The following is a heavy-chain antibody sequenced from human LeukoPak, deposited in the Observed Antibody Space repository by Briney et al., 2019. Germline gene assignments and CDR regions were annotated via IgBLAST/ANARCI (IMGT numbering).Heavy chain of an antibody. CDR1: GFTFSSYS. J-gene: IGHJ4*02. CDR2: ISSSSSYI. V-gene: IGHV3-21*01. D-gene: IGHD2-8*02. Sequence: GGSLRLSCAASGFTFSSYSMNWVRQAPGKGLEWVSSISSSSSYIYYADSVKGRFTISRDNAKNSLYLQMNSLSAEDTAVYYCARDGHCSGGACNFDYWGQGTLVTVSS. CDR3: ARDGHCSGGACNFDY.